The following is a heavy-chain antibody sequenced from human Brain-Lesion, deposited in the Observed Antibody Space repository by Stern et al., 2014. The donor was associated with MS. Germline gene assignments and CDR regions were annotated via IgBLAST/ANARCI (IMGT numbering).Heavy chain of an antibody. D-gene: IGHD3-3*01. CDR1: GFTFSKYG. CDR2: IWYDGSNE. J-gene: IGHJ6*02. V-gene: IGHV3-33*01. Sequence: LVESGGGVVQPGRSLRLSCAASGFTFSKYGIHWVRQAPGKGLEWVAVIWYDGSNEYYVDSVKGRFTISRDNSKNTIYLQMNSLRAEDTAVYYCARDIFGLAVRGGMDVWGQGTTVTVTS. CDR3: ARDIFGLAVRGGMDV.